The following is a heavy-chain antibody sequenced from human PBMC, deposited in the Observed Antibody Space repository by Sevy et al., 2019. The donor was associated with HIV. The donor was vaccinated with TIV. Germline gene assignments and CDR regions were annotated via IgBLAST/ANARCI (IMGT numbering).Heavy chain of an antibody. Sequence: SETLSLTCTVSGGSISSSSFYWGWIRQPPGKGLEWIGTIYYSGHTYYNPSLKSRVTISVDTSKNQFSLSLNSVTAADTAVYYCARDAGNYHDSSNYYYVYAFDIWGQGTLVTVSS. CDR1: GGSISSSSFY. CDR3: ARDAGNYHDSSNYYYVYAFDI. J-gene: IGHJ3*02. D-gene: IGHD3-22*01. CDR2: IYYSGHT. V-gene: IGHV4-39*07.